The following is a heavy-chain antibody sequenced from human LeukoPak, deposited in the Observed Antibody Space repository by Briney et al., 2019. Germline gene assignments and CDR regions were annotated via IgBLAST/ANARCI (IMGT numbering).Heavy chain of an antibody. Sequence: GGSLRLSCAASGFTFSSYGMSWVRQAPGKGLEWVSAISGSGGSTYYADSVKGRFTISRDNSKNTLYLQMNSLRAEDTAVYYCAKALFKVAATDYFDYWGQGTLVTVSS. D-gene: IGHD2-15*01. J-gene: IGHJ4*02. V-gene: IGHV3-23*01. CDR1: GFTFSSYG. CDR2: ISGSGGST. CDR3: AKALFKVAATDYFDY.